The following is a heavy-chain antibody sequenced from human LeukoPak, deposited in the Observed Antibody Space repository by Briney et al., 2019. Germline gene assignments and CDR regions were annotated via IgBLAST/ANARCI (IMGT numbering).Heavy chain of an antibody. Sequence: AGGSLRLSCAASGFTFSSYAMSWVRQAPGKGLEWVSAISGSGGSTYYADSVKGRFTISRDNSKNTLYLQMNSLRAEDTAVYYCAKDDLGITIFGVPNLDLPFDYWGQGTLVTVSS. CDR1: GFTFSSYA. D-gene: IGHD3-3*01. J-gene: IGHJ4*02. CDR3: AKDDLGITIFGVPNLDLPFDY. V-gene: IGHV3-23*01. CDR2: ISGSGGST.